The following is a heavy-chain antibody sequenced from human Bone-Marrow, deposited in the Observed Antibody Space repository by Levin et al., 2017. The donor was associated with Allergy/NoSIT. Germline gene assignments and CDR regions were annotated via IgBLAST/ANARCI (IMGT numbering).Heavy chain of an antibody. V-gene: IGHV4-30-4*01. CDR1: GASINSGDSY. J-gene: IGHJ6*02. Sequence: SETLSLTCSVFGASINSGDSYWSWIRQPPGKGLEWIGYIYFSGSTYYNPSLKSRINISIDTSKNQFSLVLRSVTAADTAIYYCARDLNSEDSDYYDNFGLDVWGQGTTVTVSS. D-gene: IGHD2-21*01. CDR3: ARDLNSEDSDYYDNFGLDV. CDR2: IYFSGST.